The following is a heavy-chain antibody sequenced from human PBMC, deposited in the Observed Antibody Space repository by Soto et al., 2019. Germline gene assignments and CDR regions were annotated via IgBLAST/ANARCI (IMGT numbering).Heavy chain of an antibody. CDR3: ARGGYYYDSSGYPD. CDR2: INHSGST. Sequence: SETLSLTCAVYGGSFSGYYWSWIRQPPGKGLEWIGEINHSGSTNYNPSLKSRVTISVDTSKNQFPLKLSSVTAADTAVYYCARGGYYYDSSGYPDWGQGTLVTVSS. CDR1: GGSFSGYY. D-gene: IGHD3-22*01. J-gene: IGHJ4*02. V-gene: IGHV4-34*01.